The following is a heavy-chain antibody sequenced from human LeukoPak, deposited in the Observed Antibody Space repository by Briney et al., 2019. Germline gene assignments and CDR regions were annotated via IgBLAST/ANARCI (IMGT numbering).Heavy chain of an antibody. CDR2: IGSSGSPT. J-gene: IGHJ6*02. CDR1: GFAFSSYN. CDR3: ARRPYSDTSGRLSDV. V-gene: IGHV3-48*02. Sequence: GGSLRLSCAASGFAFSSYNMNWVRQAPGKGLEWISYIGSSGSPTHYADSVGGRFTISRDNAKNSLYLQMNSLRDEDTAVYFCARRPYSDTSGRLSDVWGQGTTVTVSS. D-gene: IGHD3-22*01.